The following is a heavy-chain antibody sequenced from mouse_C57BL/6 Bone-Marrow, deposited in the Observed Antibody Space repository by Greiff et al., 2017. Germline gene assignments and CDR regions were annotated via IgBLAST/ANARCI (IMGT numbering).Heavy chain of an antibody. Sequence: VQLQQSGAELMKPGASVKLSCKATGYTFTGYWIEWVKQRPGHGLEWIGEILPGSGSTNYNEKFKGKATFTADTSSNTAYMQLSSLTTEDSAIYYCARSLIDYYCCSYVYDAMDYWGQGTSVTVSS. D-gene: IGHD1-1*01. J-gene: IGHJ4*01. V-gene: IGHV1-9*01. CDR1: GYTFTGYW. CDR2: ILPGSGST. CDR3: ARSLIDYYCCSYVYDAMDY.